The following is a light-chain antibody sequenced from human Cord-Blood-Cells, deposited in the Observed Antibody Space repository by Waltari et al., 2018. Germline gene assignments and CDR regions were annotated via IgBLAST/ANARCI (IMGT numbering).Light chain of an antibody. CDR2: QDS. Sequence: SYELTQPPSVSVSPGQTASITCSGDKLGDKYACWYRQKPGQSPVLVIYQDSKRPSGIPERFSGSNSGNTATLTISGTQAMDEADYYCQAWDSSTDPPGDVVFGGGTKLTVL. J-gene: IGLJ2*01. V-gene: IGLV3-1*01. CDR3: QAWDSSTDPPGDVV. CDR1: KLGDKY.